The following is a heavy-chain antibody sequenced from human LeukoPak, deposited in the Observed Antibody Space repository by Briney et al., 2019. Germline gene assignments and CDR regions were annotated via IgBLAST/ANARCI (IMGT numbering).Heavy chain of an antibody. CDR1: GGSLSSGSDF. D-gene: IGHD3-3*01. CDR2: IYTSVST. V-gene: IGHV4-61*02. Sequence: PSQTLSLPCTVSGGSLSSGSDFGSWIRQPAGKGLEGSGRIYTSVSTNYNPSLKSRVSISVDTPQNQFSLKRTSVTAADTAVYYCARVTIFGVVFDPWGQGTLVTVSS. CDR3: ARVTIFGVVFDP. J-gene: IGHJ5*02.